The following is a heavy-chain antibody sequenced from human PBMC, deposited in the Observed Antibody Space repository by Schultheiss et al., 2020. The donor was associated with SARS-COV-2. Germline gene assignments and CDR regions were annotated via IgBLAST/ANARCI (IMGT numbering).Heavy chain of an antibody. D-gene: IGHD3-22*01. CDR3: AHRYDSSGYLYLIY. CDR1: GFSLSTSGVG. CDR2: IYWNDDK. V-gene: IGHV2-5*01. Sequence: SGPTLVKPTQTLTLTCTFSGFSLSTSGVGVGWIRQPPGKALEWLAVIYWNDDKRYSPSLKSRLTITKDTSKNQVVLTMTNMDPVDTGTYYCAHRYDSSGYLYLIYWGQGTRVTVSS. J-gene: IGHJ4*02.